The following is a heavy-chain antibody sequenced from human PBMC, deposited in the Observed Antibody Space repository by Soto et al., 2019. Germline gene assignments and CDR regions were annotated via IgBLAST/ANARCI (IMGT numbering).Heavy chain of an antibody. CDR3: ATQRGGGGY. Sequence: EVQLVESGGGLIQPGGSLRLSCAVSGFTVSNNYMSWVRQAPGKGLEGVSVIYSGGYTAYGDSVKGRFTISRDNSKNTLYIQIKSGGADAAAVSFCATQRGGGGYWGQGTLVTVSS. CDR1: GFTVSNNY. J-gene: IGHJ4*02. CDR2: IYSGGYT. V-gene: IGHV3-53*01. D-gene: IGHD6-25*01.